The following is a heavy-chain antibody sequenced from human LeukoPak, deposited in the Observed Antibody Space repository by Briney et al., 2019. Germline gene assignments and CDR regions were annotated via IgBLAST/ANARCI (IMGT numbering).Heavy chain of an antibody. J-gene: IGHJ4*02. CDR3: ARRVATSGNFFDY. CDR2: IYYSGSV. Sequence: SETLSLTCTVVGGAINSRNQYWGRIRQSPGKGLEWIGSIYYSGSVNDNPSLQSRVTISVDTSRNQFSLKLTSMTVADTAVYFCARRVATSGNFFDYWGPGTLVTVS. CDR1: GGAINSRNQY. D-gene: IGHD3-3*01. V-gene: IGHV4-39*01.